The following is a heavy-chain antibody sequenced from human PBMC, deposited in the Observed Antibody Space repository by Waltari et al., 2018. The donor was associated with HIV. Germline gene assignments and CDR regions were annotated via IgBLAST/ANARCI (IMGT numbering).Heavy chain of an antibody. V-gene: IGHV3-30*14. CDR1: GFNFSTYA. Sequence: QVQLVASGGGVVQPGRSLRPCCVASGFNFSTYADQWVSQAPGKGLEWVAVISYDGSNKYYADSVKGRFTISRDNSKNTVYLQMNSLRAEDTAVYYCARGKYSSGYHLDYWGQGTLVTVSS. J-gene: IGHJ4*02. CDR3: ARGKYSSGYHLDY. D-gene: IGHD6-19*01. CDR2: ISYDGSNK.